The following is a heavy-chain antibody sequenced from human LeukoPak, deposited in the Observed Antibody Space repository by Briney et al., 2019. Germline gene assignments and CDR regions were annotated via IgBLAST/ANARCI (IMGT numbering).Heavy chain of an antibody. J-gene: IGHJ4*02. D-gene: IGHD3-9*01. CDR3: ARARLDEDPVLRYFDWLGLDY. V-gene: IGHV4-59*01. CDR1: GGSISSYY. Sequence: SETLSLTCTVSGGSISSYYWSWIRQPPGKGLEWIGYIYYSGSTNYNPSLKSRVTISVDTSKNQFSLKLSSVTAADTAVYYCARARLDEDPVLRYFDWLGLDYWGQGTLVTVSS. CDR2: IYYSGST.